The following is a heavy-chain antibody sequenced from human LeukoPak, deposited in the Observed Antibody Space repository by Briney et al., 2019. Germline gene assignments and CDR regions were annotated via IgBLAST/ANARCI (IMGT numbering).Heavy chain of an antibody. Sequence: GASVEVSCKASGYTFTSYGISWVRQAPGQGLEWMGWISAYNGNTNYAQKLQGRVTMTTDTSTSTAYMELRSLRSDDTAVYYCARENSGGYSGYGSIDYWGQGTLVTVSS. CDR3: ARENSGGYSGYGSIDY. V-gene: IGHV1-18*01. CDR2: ISAYNGNT. D-gene: IGHD5-12*01. CDR1: GYTFTSYG. J-gene: IGHJ4*02.